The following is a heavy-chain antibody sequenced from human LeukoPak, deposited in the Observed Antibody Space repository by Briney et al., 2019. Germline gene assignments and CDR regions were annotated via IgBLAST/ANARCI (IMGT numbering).Heavy chain of an antibody. Sequence: RPGGSLRLSCAASGFTFSDYYMSWIRQAPGKGLEWVSYISSSGSFIYYADSVKGRFTISRDNAKNSLYLHMNSLRAEDTALYYCAREPYCDSSGYSPDYWGQGTLVTVSS. V-gene: IGHV3-11*04. D-gene: IGHD3-22*01. CDR2: ISSSGSFI. CDR3: AREPYCDSSGYSPDY. J-gene: IGHJ4*02. CDR1: GFTFSDYY.